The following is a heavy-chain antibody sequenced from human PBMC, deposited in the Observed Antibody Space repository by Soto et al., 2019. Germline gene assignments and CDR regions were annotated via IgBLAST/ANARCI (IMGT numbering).Heavy chain of an antibody. V-gene: IGHV3-9*01. CDR1: GFTFDDYA. CDR3: AKSSHYGSGVFDY. CDR2: ISWNSGSI. J-gene: IGHJ4*02. Sequence: GGSLRLSCAASGFTFDDYAMHWVRQAPGKGLEWVSGISWNSGSIGYADSVKGRFTISRDNAKNSLYLQMNSLRAEDTALYYCAKSSHYGSGVFDYWGQGTLVTVSS. D-gene: IGHD3-10*01.